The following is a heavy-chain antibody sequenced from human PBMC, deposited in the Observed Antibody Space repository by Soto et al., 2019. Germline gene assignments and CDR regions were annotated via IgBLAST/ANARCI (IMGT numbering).Heavy chain of an antibody. V-gene: IGHV3-7*01. Sequence: LRLSCAASGFTFSSYWMSWVRQAPGKGLEWVANIKQDGSEKYYVDSVKGRFTISRDNAKNSLYLQMNSLRAEDTAVYYCAREGGGYYGSGSYSYYYGMDVSGQGPTVTVYS. CDR1: GFTFSSYW. CDR2: IKQDGSEK. D-gene: IGHD3-10*01. J-gene: IGHJ6*02. CDR3: AREGGGYYGSGSYSYYYGMDV.